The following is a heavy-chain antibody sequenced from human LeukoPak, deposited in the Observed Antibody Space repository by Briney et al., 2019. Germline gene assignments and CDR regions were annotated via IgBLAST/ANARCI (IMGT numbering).Heavy chain of an antibody. CDR3: ARQNGFN. J-gene: IGHJ4*02. CDR2: IYYSGST. Sequence: SETLSLTCTVSGGSISNYYWSWIRQPPGKGLEWIGYIYYSGSTYYNPSLKSRVTISVDTSKNQFSLKLSSVTAADTAVYYCARQNGFNWGQGTLVTVSS. D-gene: IGHD2-8*01. CDR1: GGSISNYY. V-gene: IGHV4-59*08.